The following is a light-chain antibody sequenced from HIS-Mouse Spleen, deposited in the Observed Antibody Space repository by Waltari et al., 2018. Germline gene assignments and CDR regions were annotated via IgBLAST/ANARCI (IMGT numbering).Light chain of an antibody. CDR1: KLGDKY. Sequence: SYELTQPPSVSVSPGQTASITCSGDKLGDKYACWYQQKPGQSPVLVIYQDSKRPSGLPERFSGSNSGNTATLTISGTQAMEEADYYCQAWDSSTVVFGGGTKLTVL. J-gene: IGLJ2*01. CDR3: QAWDSSTVV. V-gene: IGLV3-1*01. CDR2: QDS.